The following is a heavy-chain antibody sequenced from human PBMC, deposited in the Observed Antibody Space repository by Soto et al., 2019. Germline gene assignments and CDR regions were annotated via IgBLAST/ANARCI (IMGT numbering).Heavy chain of an antibody. CDR2: IRSKAYGGTT. V-gene: IGHV3-49*04. Sequence: GGSLRLSCTASGFTFGDYAMSWVRQAPGKGLEWVGFIRSKAYGGTTEYAASVKGRFTISRDDSKSIAYLQMNSLKTEDTAVYYCTREEGYSYGYYYYGMDVWGQGTTVTVSS. CDR3: TREEGYSYGYYYYGMDV. J-gene: IGHJ6*02. D-gene: IGHD5-18*01. CDR1: GFTFGDYA.